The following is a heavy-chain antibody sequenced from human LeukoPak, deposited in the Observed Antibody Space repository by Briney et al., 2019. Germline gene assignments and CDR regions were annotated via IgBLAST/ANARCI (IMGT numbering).Heavy chain of an antibody. CDR1: GFTFSDYY. J-gene: IGHJ4*02. CDR3: ARDPDYGGNSAGYDY. D-gene: IGHD4-23*01. CDR2: ISSSGSTI. Sequence: GGSLRLSCAASGFTFSDYYMSWIRQATGKGLEWVSYISSSGSTIYYADSVKGRFTISRDNAKNSLYLQMNSLRAEDTAVYYCARDPDYGGNSAGYDYWGQGTLVTVSS. V-gene: IGHV3-11*04.